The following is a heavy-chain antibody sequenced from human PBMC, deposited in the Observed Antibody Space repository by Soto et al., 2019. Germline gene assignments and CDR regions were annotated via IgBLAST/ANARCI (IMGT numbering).Heavy chain of an antibody. J-gene: IGHJ3*02. CDR3: ARDRDTRYCSGGSCYSGALDI. CDR1: GGSISSGGYY. D-gene: IGHD2-15*01. V-gene: IGHV4-31*03. CDR2: IYYSGST. Sequence: PSETLSLTCTVSGGSISSGGYYWSWIRQHPGKGLEWIGYIYYSGSTYYNPSLKSRVTISVDTSKNQFSLKLSSVTAADTAVYYCARDRDTRYCSGGSCYSGALDIWGQGTMVTVSS.